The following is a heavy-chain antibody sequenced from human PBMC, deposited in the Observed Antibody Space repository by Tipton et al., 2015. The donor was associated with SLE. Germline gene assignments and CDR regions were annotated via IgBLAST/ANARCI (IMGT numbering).Heavy chain of an antibody. CDR3: ARRNSESGAFDM. D-gene: IGHD3-10*01. V-gene: IGHV3-48*03. Sequence: SLRLSCAASGFTFSSYEMNWVRQAPGKGLEWVPYISSSGSTIYYADSVKGRFTISRDNAKNSLYLQMNSLRAEDTAVYYCARRNSESGAFDMWGQGTLVTVSS. J-gene: IGHJ3*02. CDR1: GFTFSSYE. CDR2: ISSSGSTI.